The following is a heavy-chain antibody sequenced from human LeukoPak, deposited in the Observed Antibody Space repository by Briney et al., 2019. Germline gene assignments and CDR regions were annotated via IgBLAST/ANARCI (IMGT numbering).Heavy chain of an antibody. CDR1: GFTVSSNY. CDR3: AKDLGSSGWDASDY. Sequence: GGSLRLSCAASGFTVSSNYMSWVRQGPGKGLEWVALIYNDGSTHYTDSVKGRFTISRDTSRNTLFLQMNRLRVEDSAMYYCAKDLGSSGWDASDYWGQGTLVTVSS. CDR2: IYNDGST. D-gene: IGHD6-19*01. V-gene: IGHV3-53*01. J-gene: IGHJ4*02.